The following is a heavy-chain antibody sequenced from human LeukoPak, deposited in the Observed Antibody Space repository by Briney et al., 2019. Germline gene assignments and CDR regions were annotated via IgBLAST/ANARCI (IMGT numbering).Heavy chain of an antibody. CDR1: GDSISSYY. J-gene: IGHJ4*02. CDR2: LYNTRNT. V-gene: IGHV4-59*01. Sequence: PSETLSLTCTVSGDSISSYYWSWIRQPPGKGLEWIGYLYNTRNTYYNPSLKSRVTISVDTSKNQFSLKVSSVTAADTAVYYCAREKIGNEPFDYWGQGTPVTVSS. CDR3: AREKIGNEPFDY. D-gene: IGHD4-23*01.